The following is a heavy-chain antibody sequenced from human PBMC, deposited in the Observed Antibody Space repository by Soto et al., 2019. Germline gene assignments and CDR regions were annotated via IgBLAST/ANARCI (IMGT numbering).Heavy chain of an antibody. V-gene: IGHV4-39*01. J-gene: IGHJ4*02. CDR2: IYYSGNTGST. D-gene: IGHD5-12*01. Sequence: QLQLQESGPGLVKPSETLSLTCTVSGGSISSSTYYWGWIRQPPGKGLEWIGSIYYSGNTGSTYYNPSLKSRVTISVDTSKNQFSLKLSSVTAADTAVYYCARHGRKGGYDWHFTDYWGQGTLVTVSS. CDR1: GGSISSSTYY. CDR3: ARHGRKGGYDWHFTDY.